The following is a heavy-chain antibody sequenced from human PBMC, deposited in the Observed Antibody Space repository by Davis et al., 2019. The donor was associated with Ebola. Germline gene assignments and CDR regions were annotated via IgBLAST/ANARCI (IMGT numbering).Heavy chain of an antibody. CDR1: GFTFSGSA. CDR3: TATTLDYYYGMDV. D-gene: IGHD1-26*01. Sequence: PGGSLRLSCAASGFTFSGSAMHWVRQASGKGLEWVGRIRSKANSYATAYAASVKGRFTISRDDSKNTAYLQMNSLKTEDTAVYYCTATTLDYYYGMDVWGQGTTVTVSS. CDR2: IRSKANSYAT. V-gene: IGHV3-73*01. J-gene: IGHJ6*02.